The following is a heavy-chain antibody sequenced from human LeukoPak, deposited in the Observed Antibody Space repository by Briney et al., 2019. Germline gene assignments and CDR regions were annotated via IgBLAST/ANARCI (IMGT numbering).Heavy chain of an antibody. J-gene: IGHJ4*02. CDR1: GFTFSSYA. D-gene: IGHD2-2*01. CDR2: IGGSDGST. V-gene: IGHV3-23*01. CDR3: AKRMAAIGTNDY. Sequence: GGSLRLSCAASGFTFSSYAMSWVRQAPGKGLEWVSIIGGSDGSTYYADSVQGRFTISRDNSKNTLYLQMNSLRAEDTAVYYCAKRMAAIGTNDYWGQGTLVTVSS.